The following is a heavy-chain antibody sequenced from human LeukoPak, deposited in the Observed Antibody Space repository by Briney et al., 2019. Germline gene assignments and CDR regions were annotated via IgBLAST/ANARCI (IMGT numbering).Heavy chain of an antibody. CDR1: GGSISSYY. J-gene: IGHJ4*02. Sequence: PSETLSLTCTVSGGSISSYYWSWMRQPPGEGLEWSGYIYYSGSTNYNPSLKSRVTISVDTSKNQFSLKMSSVTAADTAVYYCARVRRDGYNPFDYWGQGTLVTVSS. CDR3: ARVRRDGYNPFDY. D-gene: IGHD5-24*01. V-gene: IGHV4-59*01. CDR2: IYYSGST.